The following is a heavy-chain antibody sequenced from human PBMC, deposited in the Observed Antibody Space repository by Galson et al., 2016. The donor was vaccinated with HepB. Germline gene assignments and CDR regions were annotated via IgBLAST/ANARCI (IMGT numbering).Heavy chain of an antibody. V-gene: IGHV3-23*01. CDR1: GFTFSSYA. J-gene: IGHJ5*02. CDR3: VKAQLWLVPNSWFDP. CDR2: ISGTGGST. Sequence: SLRLSCAASGFTFSSYAMRWVRQAPGKGLEWVSVISGTGGSTYYAASVKGRFTISRDNSKNTMYLKMNSLRAEDTAVYHCVKAQLWLVPNSWFDPWGQGTLVTVSS. D-gene: IGHD3-10*01.